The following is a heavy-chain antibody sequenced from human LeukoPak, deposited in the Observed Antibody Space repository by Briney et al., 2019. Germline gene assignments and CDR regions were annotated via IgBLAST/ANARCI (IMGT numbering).Heavy chain of an antibody. J-gene: IGHJ5*02. Sequence: PSQTLSLTSTVSGGSISSGDYYWSSIRQPPGKGLEWSGYIYYTGSTYYNPSLKSRATISVDTSKTQFSLKLSSVTAADTAVYYCARVIVVVPAATPNWFDPWGQGTLVTVSS. CDR2: IYYTGST. V-gene: IGHV4-30-4*01. CDR1: GGSISSGDYY. D-gene: IGHD2-2*01. CDR3: ARVIVVVPAATPNWFDP.